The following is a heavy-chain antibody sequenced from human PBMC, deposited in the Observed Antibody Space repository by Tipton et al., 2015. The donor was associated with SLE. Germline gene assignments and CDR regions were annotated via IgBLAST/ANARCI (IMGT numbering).Heavy chain of an antibody. CDR1: GVSINNRNR. V-gene: IGHV4-4*02. D-gene: IGHD4-11*01. Sequence: TLSLTCAVSGVSINNRNRWIWVRQPPGQGLEWLGEVYLSGTTNYNPSLKSRVTISLDKAKQQFSLKLTSVTATDSAVYYCAGTTVTSPMDDPSDIWGQGTLVTVSS. CDR2: VYLSGTT. J-gene: IGHJ3*02. CDR3: AGTTVTSPMDDPSDI.